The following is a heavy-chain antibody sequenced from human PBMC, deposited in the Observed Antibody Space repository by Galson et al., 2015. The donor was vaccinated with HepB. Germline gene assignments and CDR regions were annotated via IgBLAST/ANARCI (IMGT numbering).Heavy chain of an antibody. J-gene: IGHJ5*02. Sequence: SLRLSCAPSGFTFSSYTIHWVRQAPGKGLEWVAVISYDGSNEYHADSVKGRFTISRDNAKNTLYLQMNSLRAEDTAVYYCAKGGIGAPRGFDPWGQGTLVTVSS. CDR3: AKGGIGAPRGFDP. D-gene: IGHD6-6*01. CDR2: ISYDGSNE. V-gene: IGHV3-30*04. CDR1: GFTFSSYT.